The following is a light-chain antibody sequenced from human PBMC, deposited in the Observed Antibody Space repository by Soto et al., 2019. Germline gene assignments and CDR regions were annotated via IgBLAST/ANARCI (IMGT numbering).Light chain of an antibody. CDR1: QSVSNNY. CDR3: QQYAASPRT. CDR2: GAS. V-gene: IGKV3-20*01. Sequence: EVVLTQSPGTLSLSPRERATLSCRASQSVSNNYLAWYQHKPGQAPRLLIYGASNRAPGIPDRFSGSGSGPDFTLTISRLEPEDFAVYYCQQYAASPRTFGQGTLVGVK. J-gene: IGKJ1*01.